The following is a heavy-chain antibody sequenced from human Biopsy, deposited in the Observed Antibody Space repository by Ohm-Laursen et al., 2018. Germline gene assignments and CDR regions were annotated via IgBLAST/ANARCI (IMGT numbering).Heavy chain of an antibody. CDR1: GDSISTSTTYY. CDR2: IYNSETT. Sequence: SDTLSLTCTVSGDSISTSTTYYWAWLRQPPGKGLEWIGSIYNSETTFYNPSLKSRVAISVDTSTNQFSLKVSLVTAADTALYYCARHPTGFWFDPWGHGTLVTVSS. V-gene: IGHV4-39*01. CDR3: ARHPTGFWFDP. J-gene: IGHJ5*02.